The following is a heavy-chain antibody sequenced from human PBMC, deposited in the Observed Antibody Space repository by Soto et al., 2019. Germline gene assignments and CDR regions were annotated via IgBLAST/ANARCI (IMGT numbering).Heavy chain of an antibody. CDR3: ARTGGYDHLIDY. CDR1: GGSISSGGYY. Sequence: SETLSLTCTVSGGSISSGGYYWSWIRQHPGKGLEWIGYIYYSGSTYYNPSLKSRVTISVDTSKNQFSLKLSSVTAADTAVYYWARTGGYDHLIDYWGQGTLVTVSS. D-gene: IGHD5-12*01. V-gene: IGHV4-31*03. CDR2: IYYSGST. J-gene: IGHJ4*02.